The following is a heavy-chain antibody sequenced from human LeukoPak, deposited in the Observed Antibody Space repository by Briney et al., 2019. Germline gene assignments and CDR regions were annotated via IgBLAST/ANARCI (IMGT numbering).Heavy chain of an antibody. CDR1: GGTFSSYA. V-gene: IGHV1-69*05. CDR3: ARGQDYGDYTSGYYFDY. J-gene: IGHJ4*02. Sequence: VASVKVSCKASGGTFSSYAISWVRQAPGQGLEWMGGIIPIFGTANYAQKFQGRVTITTDESTSTAYMELSSLRSEDTAVYYCARGQDYGDYTSGYYFDYWGQGTLVTVSS. D-gene: IGHD4-17*01. CDR2: IIPIFGTA.